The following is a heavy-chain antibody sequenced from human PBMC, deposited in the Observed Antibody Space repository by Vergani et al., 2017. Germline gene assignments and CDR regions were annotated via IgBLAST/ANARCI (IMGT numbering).Heavy chain of an antibody. D-gene: IGHD3-10*01. CDR2: ISYDGSNK. J-gene: IGHJ5*02. CDR3: AKTMVRGVIVKENWFDP. Sequence: QVQLGESGGGVVQPGRSLRLSCAASGFTFSSYAMHWVRQAPGKGLEWVAVISYDGSNKYYADSVKGRFTISRDNSKNTLYLQMNSLRAEDTAVYYCAKTMVRGVIVKENWFDPWGQGTLVTVSS. V-gene: IGHV3-30-3*02. CDR1: GFTFSSYA.